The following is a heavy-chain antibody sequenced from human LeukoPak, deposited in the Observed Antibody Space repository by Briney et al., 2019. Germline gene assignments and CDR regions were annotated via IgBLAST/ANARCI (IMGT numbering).Heavy chain of an antibody. CDR1: GGSISSYY. V-gene: IGHV4-59*08. CDR3: ARGAMVIYYDYFDY. J-gene: IGHJ4*02. D-gene: IGHD5-18*01. Sequence: SETLSLTCTVSGGSISSYYWSWIRQPPGKGLEWIGYIYYSGSTYYNPSLKSRVTISVDTSKNQFSLKLSSVTAADTAVYYCARGAMVIYYDYFDYWGQGTLVTVSS. CDR2: IYYSGST.